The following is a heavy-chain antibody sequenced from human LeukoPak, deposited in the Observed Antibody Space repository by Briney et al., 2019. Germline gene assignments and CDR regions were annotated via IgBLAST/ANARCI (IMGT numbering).Heavy chain of an antibody. Sequence: PGRSLRLSCAASGFTFSSYGMHWVRQAPGRGLEWVAVISYDGSNKYYADSVKGRFTISRDNSKNTLYLQMNSLRAEDTAVYYCAKEERGVTYFQHWGQGTLVTVSS. D-gene: IGHD4-23*01. J-gene: IGHJ1*01. V-gene: IGHV3-30*18. CDR1: GFTFSSYG. CDR3: AKEERGVTYFQH. CDR2: ISYDGSNK.